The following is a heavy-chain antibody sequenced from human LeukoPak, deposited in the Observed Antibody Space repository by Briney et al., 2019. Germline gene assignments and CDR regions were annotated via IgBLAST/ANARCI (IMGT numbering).Heavy chain of an antibody. J-gene: IGHJ4*02. V-gene: IGHV3-30*18. Sequence: GRSLRLSCAASGFTFSGYGMHWVRQAPGKGLEWVAVISYDGSNKYYADSVKGRFTISRDNSKNTLYLQMNSLGAEDTAVYYCAKDGSYWGQGTLVTVSS. CDR2: ISYDGSNK. CDR3: AKDGSY. CDR1: GFTFSGYG.